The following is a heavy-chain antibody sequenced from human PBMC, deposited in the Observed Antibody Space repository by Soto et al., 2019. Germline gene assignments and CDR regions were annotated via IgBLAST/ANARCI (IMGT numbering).Heavy chain of an antibody. Sequence: PGWSLRLSCAASGFTFDDYAMHLVRQAPGKGLEWVSLISWDGGSTYYADSVKGRFTISRDNSKNSLYLQMNSLRAEDTALYYCAKALDDCSSTSCYTGFEYWGEGTLVTVFS. D-gene: IGHD2-2*02. CDR3: AKALDDCSSTSCYTGFEY. CDR2: ISWDGGST. V-gene: IGHV3-43D*04. CDR1: GFTFDDYA. J-gene: IGHJ4*02.